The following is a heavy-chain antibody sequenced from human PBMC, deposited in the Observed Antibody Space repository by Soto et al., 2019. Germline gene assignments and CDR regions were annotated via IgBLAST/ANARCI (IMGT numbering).Heavy chain of an antibody. D-gene: IGHD2-15*01. CDR2: INRDGSDS. J-gene: IGHJ4*02. V-gene: IGHV3-7*03. CDR1: GFTFRNYW. CDR3: AHLWVEEADDFVY. Sequence: PGGSLRLSCAASGFTFRNYWMTWVRQAPGKGLEWVANINRDGSDSYCVDSLKGRFTISTDNAKSSVYLQMNSLRAEDTAISYCAHLWVEEADDFVYWGQGTLVTVSS.